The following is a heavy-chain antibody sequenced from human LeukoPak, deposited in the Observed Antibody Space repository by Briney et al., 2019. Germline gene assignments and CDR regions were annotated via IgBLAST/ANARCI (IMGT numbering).Heavy chain of an antibody. D-gene: IGHD6-19*01. CDR3: ASGHDSSPVHVQRRNDY. CDR2: ISSSGSTI. Sequence: GGSLRLSCAASGFTFSDYYMSWIRQAPGKGLEWVSYISSSGSTIYYADSVKGRFTISRDNAKNSLYLQMNSLIAEDTAVYYCASGHDSSPVHVQRRNDYWGQGTLVTVSS. J-gene: IGHJ4*02. V-gene: IGHV3-11*04. CDR1: GFTFSDYY.